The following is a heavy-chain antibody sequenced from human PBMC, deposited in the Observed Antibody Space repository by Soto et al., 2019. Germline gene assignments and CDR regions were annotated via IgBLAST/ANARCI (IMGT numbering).Heavy chain of an antibody. J-gene: IGHJ6*02. CDR3: AGVTSFRAMDV. D-gene: IGHD3-10*01. Sequence: PSQTLSLTCAISGDSVSSDSGVWIWIRQSPSRGLEWLGRTYYRSKWNNDYAVSVKSRITINPDTSKNQFSLQLDSVIPEDTAVYYGAGVTSFRAMDVWGQGTPVTVSS. V-gene: IGHV6-1*01. CDR2: TYYRSKWNN. CDR1: GDSVSSDSGV.